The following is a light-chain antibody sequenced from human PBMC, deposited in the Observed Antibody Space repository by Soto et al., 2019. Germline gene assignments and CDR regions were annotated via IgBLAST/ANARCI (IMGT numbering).Light chain of an antibody. Sequence: EIVMTHSPATLSVSPGERATLSCRASQSVSSNLAWYQQKPGQAPRLLLYGVSTRATGIPARFSGSGSGTEFTLTISSLQSEDFAVYYCQQYNNWPRTFGPGTKVDFK. CDR3: QQYNNWPRT. CDR2: GVS. CDR1: QSVSSN. V-gene: IGKV3D-15*01. J-gene: IGKJ3*01.